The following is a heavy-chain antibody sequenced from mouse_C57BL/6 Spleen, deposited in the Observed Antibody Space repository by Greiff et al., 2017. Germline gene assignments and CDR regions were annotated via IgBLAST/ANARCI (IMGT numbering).Heavy chain of an antibody. J-gene: IGHJ3*01. CDR1: GYTFTDYN. V-gene: IGHV1-18*01. CDR2: INPNNGGT. Sequence: EVHLVESGPELVKPGASVKIPCKASGYTFTDYNMDWVKQSHGKSLEWIGDINPNNGGTIYNQKFKGKATLTVDKSSSTAYMELRSLTSEDTAVYYCARAGWPRFAYWGQGTLVTVSA. D-gene: IGHD2-3*01. CDR3: ARAGWPRFAY.